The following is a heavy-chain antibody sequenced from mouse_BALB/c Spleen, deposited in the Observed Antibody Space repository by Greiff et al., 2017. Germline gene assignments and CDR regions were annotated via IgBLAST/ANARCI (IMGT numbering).Heavy chain of an antibody. V-gene: IGHV10-1*02. CDR2: IRSKSNNYAT. Sequence: EVMLVESGGGLVQPKGSLKLSCAASGFTFNTYAMNWVRQAPGKGLEWVARIRSKSNNYATYYADSVKDRFTISRDDSQSMLYLQMNNLKTEDTAMYYCVRQIGAMDYWGQGTSVTVSS. CDR1: GFTFNTYA. CDR3: VRQIGAMDY. J-gene: IGHJ4*01.